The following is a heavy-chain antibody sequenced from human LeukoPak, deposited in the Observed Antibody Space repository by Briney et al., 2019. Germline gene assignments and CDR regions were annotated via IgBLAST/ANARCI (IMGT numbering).Heavy chain of an antibody. CDR2: ISGSGDNT. J-gene: IGHJ4*02. Sequence: PGGSLRLSCAASGFSFSSYAMSWVRQAPGKGLEWVLSISGSGDNTYCAESVKGRFTVSRDNSKKTLFLQMNSLRAEDTAVFYCAKRSGYTTGWFFDFWGQGTLVTVSS. CDR3: AKRSGYTTGWFFDF. D-gene: IGHD6-19*01. V-gene: IGHV3-23*01. CDR1: GFSFSSYA.